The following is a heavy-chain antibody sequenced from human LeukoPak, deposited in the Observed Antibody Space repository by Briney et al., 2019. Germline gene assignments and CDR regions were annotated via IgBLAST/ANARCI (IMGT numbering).Heavy chain of an antibody. Sequence: ASVKVSCKASGYTFTSYYMHWVRQAPGQGLEWMGIINPSGGSTSYAQKFQGRVTMTRDRSTSTVYMELSSLRSEDTAVYYCARDIYPYSSSSVPAGEYDYWGQGTLVTVSS. D-gene: IGHD6-6*01. CDR2: INPSGGST. CDR1: GYTFTSYY. J-gene: IGHJ4*02. V-gene: IGHV1-46*01. CDR3: ARDIYPYSSSSVPAGEYDY.